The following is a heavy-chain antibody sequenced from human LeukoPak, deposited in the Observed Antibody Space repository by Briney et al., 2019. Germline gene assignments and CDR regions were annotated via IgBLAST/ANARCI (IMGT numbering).Heavy chain of an antibody. CDR3: ASYNGYAK. D-gene: IGHD5-12*01. Sequence: ASVKVSCKTSGYTFTSYDINWLRQATEQGPEWMGRVSPNSGDSDYAQKFQGRVTMTRDTSISTAYVELSSLTYEDTAVYYCASYNGYAKWGQGTLVTVSS. V-gene: IGHV1-8*01. CDR1: GYTFTSYD. J-gene: IGHJ4*02. CDR2: VSPNSGDS.